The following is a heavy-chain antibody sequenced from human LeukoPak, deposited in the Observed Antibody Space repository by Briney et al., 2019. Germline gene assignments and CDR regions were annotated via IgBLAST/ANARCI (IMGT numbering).Heavy chain of an antibody. J-gene: IGHJ4*02. CDR3: VRDRLRFESVAEGNYFDY. Sequence: ASVKVSCKASGYTFTSYGISWVRQAPGQGLEWMGWISAYNGNTNYAQKLQGRVTMTTDTSTSTAYMELRSLRADDTAVYYCVRDRLRFESVAEGNYFDYWGQGTLVTVSS. D-gene: IGHD6-19*01. CDR1: GYTFTSYG. V-gene: IGHV1-18*01. CDR2: ISAYNGNT.